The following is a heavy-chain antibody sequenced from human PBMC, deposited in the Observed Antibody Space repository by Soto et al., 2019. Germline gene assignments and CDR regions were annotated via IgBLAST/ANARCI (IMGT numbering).Heavy chain of an antibody. CDR1: GGSTSSSSYY. Sequence: PETLPLTSTVSGGSTSSSSYYWGWIRQPPGKGLEWIGSIHYSGSTSYSPSPKSRVTIPVDTSKNQFPLKLGSVTAADTAVYYCARRKYYEFWSGYYTGIDYWGQGTLVTVSS. CDR2: IHYSGST. D-gene: IGHD3-3*01. J-gene: IGHJ4*02. V-gene: IGHV4-39*01. CDR3: ARRKYYEFWSGYYTGIDY.